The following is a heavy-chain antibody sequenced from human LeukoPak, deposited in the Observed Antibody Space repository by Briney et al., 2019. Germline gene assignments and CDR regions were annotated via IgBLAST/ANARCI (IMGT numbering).Heavy chain of an antibody. D-gene: IGHD5-24*01. CDR1: GGSISSYY. CDR2: VYYTGST. V-gene: IGHV4-59*01. Sequence: SETLSLTCTVSGGSISSYYWSWVRQPPGKGLEWIGFVYYTGSTNYSPSLKSRVTISVDTSKNQFSLKLTSVTAADTAVYYCARGRGRDGDNLTSWGQGTLVTVSS. CDR3: ARGRGRDGDNLTS. J-gene: IGHJ4*02.